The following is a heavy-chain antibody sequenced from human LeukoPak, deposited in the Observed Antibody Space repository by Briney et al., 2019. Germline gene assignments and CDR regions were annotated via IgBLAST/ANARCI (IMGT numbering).Heavy chain of an antibody. Sequence: GGSLRPSCAASGFTFSNYWMSWVRQAPGKGLEWVANIKEDGSEKYYVYAVKGRFTISRDNAKNSLYLQMNSLRAEDTAVYYCARRIMTYMDVWGKGTTVTVSS. V-gene: IGHV3-7*01. CDR1: GFTFSNYW. J-gene: IGHJ6*03. CDR2: IKEDGSEK. CDR3: ARRIMTYMDV.